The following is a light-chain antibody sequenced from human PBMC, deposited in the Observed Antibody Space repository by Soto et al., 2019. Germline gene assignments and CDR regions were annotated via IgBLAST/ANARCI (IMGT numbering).Light chain of an antibody. CDR1: QYVNNDY. J-gene: IGKJ2*01. CDR3: QQDGNSPMYT. CDR2: GAS. Sequence: DIVLTQSPGTLSLSPGEKATLSCRASQYVNNDYLAWYQQRPGQAPRLLIYGASIRATGIPDRFSGRGSGTDFTLTISGLEPEDFGVFYCQQDGNSPMYTFGQGTKLQIK. V-gene: IGKV3-20*01.